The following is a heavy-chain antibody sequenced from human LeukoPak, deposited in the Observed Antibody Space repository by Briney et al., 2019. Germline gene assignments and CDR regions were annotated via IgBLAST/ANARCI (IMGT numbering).Heavy chain of an antibody. D-gene: IGHD5-12*01. CDR2: ISGSGGST. CDR3: AKVVVGYKVGGQVDY. V-gene: IGHV3-23*01. J-gene: IGHJ4*02. Sequence: GGSLRLSCAASGFTFSSYAMSWVRQAPGKGLEWVSAISGSGGSTYYADSVKGRFTISRDNSKNTLYLQMNSLRAEDTAVYYCAKVVVGYKVGGQVDYWGQGTLVTVSS. CDR1: GFTFSSYA.